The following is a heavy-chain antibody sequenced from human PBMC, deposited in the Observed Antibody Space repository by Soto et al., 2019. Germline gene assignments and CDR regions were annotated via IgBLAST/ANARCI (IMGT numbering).Heavy chain of an antibody. CDR1: GGSLSGYH. J-gene: IGHJ4*02. CDR2: INHRGST. V-gene: IGHV4-34*01. Sequence: SETLSLTCAVYGGSLSGYHWSGIRQPPGKGLEYIGEINHRGSTNYNPSLKNRVTISVDTPKNQFSLKLSSVTAADTAVYYCARRRVAATLNFDSWGQGTLVTVSS. D-gene: IGHD2-15*01. CDR3: ARRRVAATLNFDS.